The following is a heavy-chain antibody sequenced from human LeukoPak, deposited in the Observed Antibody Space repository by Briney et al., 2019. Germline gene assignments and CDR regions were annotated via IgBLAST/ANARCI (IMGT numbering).Heavy chain of an antibody. CDR2: IYYSGST. D-gene: IGHD6-13*01. Sequence: SETLSLTCTVSGGSVSSGSHYWSWIRQPPGKGLEWIGYIYYSGSTNYNPSLKSRVTISVDTSKNQFSLKLSSVTAADTAVYYCARVGRSSWFLDYWGQGTLVTVSS. CDR3: ARVGRSSWFLDY. J-gene: IGHJ4*02. CDR1: GGSVSSGSHY. V-gene: IGHV4-61*01.